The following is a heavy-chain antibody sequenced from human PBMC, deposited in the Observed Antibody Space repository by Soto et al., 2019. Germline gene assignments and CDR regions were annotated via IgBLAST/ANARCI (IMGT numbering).Heavy chain of an antibody. V-gene: IGHV4-59*01. CDR3: ARSGDGSGSYYNFYYYYYMDV. D-gene: IGHD3-10*01. CDR2: IYYSGST. Sequence: TSETLSLTCTVSGGSISSYYWSWIRQPPGKGLEWIGYIYYSGSTNYNPSLKSRVTISVDTSKNQFSLKLSSVTAADTAVYYCARSGDGSGSYYNFYYYYYMDVWGKGTTVTVSS. CDR1: GGSISSYY. J-gene: IGHJ6*03.